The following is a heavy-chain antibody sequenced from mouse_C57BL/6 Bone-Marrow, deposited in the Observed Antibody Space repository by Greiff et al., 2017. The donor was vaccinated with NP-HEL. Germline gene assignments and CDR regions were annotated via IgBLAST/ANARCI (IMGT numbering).Heavy chain of an antibody. D-gene: IGHD1-1*01. V-gene: IGHV3-6*01. CDR1: GYSITNGYF. CDR3: ARAPGSRLLRPLDY. Sequence: EVQLQESGPGLVKPSQSLSLTCTVTGYSITNGYFWYWIRQFPGNKLEWMGYISNDGSNNYNPSLKNQISITRDTSKNQFFLKLNSVTTEDTATYYCARAPGSRLLRPLDYWGQGTTLTVSS. J-gene: IGHJ2*01. CDR2: ISNDGSN.